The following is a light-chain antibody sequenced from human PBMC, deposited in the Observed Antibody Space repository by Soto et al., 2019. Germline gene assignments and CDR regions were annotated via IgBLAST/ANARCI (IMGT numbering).Light chain of an antibody. CDR3: QHYNGYPIT. Sequence: DIQMTQSPSTLSAFVGDRVTITCRASQSLSGCLAWYQQKPGKAPKLLIRKATSLESGVPSRYSGRGSGTEFTLTISSLQPDDSATYHCQHYNGYPITFGGGTKVEIK. J-gene: IGKJ4*01. V-gene: IGKV1-5*03. CDR1: QSLSGC. CDR2: KAT.